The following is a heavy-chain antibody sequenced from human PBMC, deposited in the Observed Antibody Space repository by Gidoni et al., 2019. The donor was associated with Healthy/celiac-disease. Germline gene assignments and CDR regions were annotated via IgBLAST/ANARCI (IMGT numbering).Heavy chain of an antibody. CDR3: ASPGIAVADPYGMDV. CDR1: GYSFTSYW. V-gene: IGHV5-10-1*03. J-gene: IGHJ6*02. D-gene: IGHD6-19*01. CDR2: IDPSDSYT. Sequence: DVQLVQSGAAVKKPGESLRISCKGSGYSFTSYWISWVRQMPGKGLEWMGRIDPSDSYTNYSPSFQGHVTISADKSISTAYLQWSSLKASDTAMYYCASPGIAVADPYGMDVWGQGTTVTVSS.